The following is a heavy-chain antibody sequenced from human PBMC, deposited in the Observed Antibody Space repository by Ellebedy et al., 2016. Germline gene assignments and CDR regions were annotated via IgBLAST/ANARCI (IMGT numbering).Heavy chain of an antibody. D-gene: IGHD4-17*01. V-gene: IGHV3-23*01. CDR1: GLNLNTFF. CDR2: ISAGSDTT. J-gene: IGHJ4*02. CDR3: RQGHYADL. Sequence: GGSLRLXXTASGLNLNTFFMSWVRQAPGKGLEWVSTISAGSDTTRLADSVKGRFTISRDSSKNSVYLRMNNLRVEDTAVYYCRQGHYADLWGQGTLVTVSS.